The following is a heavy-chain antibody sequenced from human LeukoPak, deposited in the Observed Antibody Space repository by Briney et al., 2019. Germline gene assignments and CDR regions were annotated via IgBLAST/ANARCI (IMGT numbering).Heavy chain of an antibody. CDR1: GFTFSSDG. Sequence: GGSLRLSCAASGFTFSSDGMNWVRQAPGKGLEWLSYISSGSNTIFYADSVKGRFTISRDNAKNSLFLQVNSLRDEDTAVYYCARGSYYAPYYFDYWGQGTLVTVSS. CDR2: ISSGSNTI. J-gene: IGHJ4*02. D-gene: IGHD1-26*01. CDR3: ARGSYYAPYYFDY. V-gene: IGHV3-48*02.